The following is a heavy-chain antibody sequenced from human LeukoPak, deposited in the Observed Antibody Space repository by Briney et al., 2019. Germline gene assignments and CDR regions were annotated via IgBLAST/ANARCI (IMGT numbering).Heavy chain of an antibody. J-gene: IGHJ3*02. CDR2: IYPRGST. CDR3: ARVNRLFGELFDI. V-gene: IGHV4-30-2*01. CDR1: GGSISSGSYS. Sequence: KASQTLSLTCAVSGGSISSGSYSWSWIRQPPGKGLEWIGYIYPRGSTYYNPSLKSRVILSLDKSANQFSLNLSSVTAADTAVYYCARVNRLFGELFDIWGQGTMVTVSS. D-gene: IGHD3-10*02.